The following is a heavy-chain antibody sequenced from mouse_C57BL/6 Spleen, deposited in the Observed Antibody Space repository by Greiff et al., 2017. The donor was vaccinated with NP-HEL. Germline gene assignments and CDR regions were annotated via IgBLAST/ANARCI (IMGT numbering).Heavy chain of an antibody. J-gene: IGHJ2*01. D-gene: IGHD4-1*01. V-gene: IGHV1-81*01. CDR1: GYTFTSYG. CDR3: AELGLGDY. Sequence: QVQLQQSGAELARPGASVKLSCKASGYTFTSYGISWVKQRPGQGLEWIGAIYPRSGNTSSNEKFKGKATLTADKSSSTAYMELRSLTSEDSAVYFCAELGLGDYWGQGTTLTVSS. CDR2: IYPRSGNT.